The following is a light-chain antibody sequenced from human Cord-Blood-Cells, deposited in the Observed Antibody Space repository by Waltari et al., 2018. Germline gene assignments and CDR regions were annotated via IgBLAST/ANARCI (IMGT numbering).Light chain of an antibody. CDR1: SSDVGGYNY. V-gene: IGLV2-14*01. J-gene: IGLJ3*02. CDR3: SSYTSSSTWV. Sequence: SALTQPASMSGSPGQSITISCTGTSSDVGGYNYVSWYQQHPGKAPKLMIYEVSNRPSGVSNRFSGSKSGNTASLTISGRQAEDEADYYCSSYTSSSTWVFGGGTKLTVL. CDR2: EVS.